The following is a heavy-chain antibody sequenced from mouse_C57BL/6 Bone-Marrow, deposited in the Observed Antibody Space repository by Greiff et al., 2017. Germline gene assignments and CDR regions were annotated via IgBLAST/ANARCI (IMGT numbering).Heavy chain of an antibody. CDR1: GYTITSYW. V-gene: IGHV1-64*01. Sequence: VQLQQPGAELVKPGASVKLSCKASGYTITSYWMHWVKQRPGKGLEWIGMIHTNSGSTNYNAKFKSKDTLTVDKSSSTTYMHLSNMTSEDSAVYYCARARGPAYWGQGTLVTVSA. CDR3: ARARGPAY. J-gene: IGHJ3*01. CDR2: IHTNSGST.